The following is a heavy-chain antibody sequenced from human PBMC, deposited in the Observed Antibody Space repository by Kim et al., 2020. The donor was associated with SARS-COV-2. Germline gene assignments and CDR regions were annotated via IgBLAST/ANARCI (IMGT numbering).Heavy chain of an antibody. V-gene: IGHV1-3*01. J-gene: IGHJ4*02. Sequence: ASVKVSCKASGYTFTSYAMHWVRQAPGQRLEWMGWINAGNGNTKYSQKFQGRVTITRDTSASTAYMELSSLRSEDTAVYYCARDSTYYYDSSGYYYWAYWGQGTLVTVSS. CDR3: ARDSTYYYDSSGYYYWAY. CDR2: INAGNGNT. D-gene: IGHD3-22*01. CDR1: GYTFTSYA.